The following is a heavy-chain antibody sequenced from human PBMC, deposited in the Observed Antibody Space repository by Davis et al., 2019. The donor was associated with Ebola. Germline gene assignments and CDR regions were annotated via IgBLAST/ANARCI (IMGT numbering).Heavy chain of an antibody. CDR2: FYHSGST. Sequence: PSETLSLTCTVSGYSISSGYYWGWIRQPPGRGLQWIGSFYHSGSTYYNPSLKSRLTMSVDTSKNKFSLNLNSVTAADTAVYYCARNNSGIPFDYWGLGTLVTVSS. D-gene: IGHD3-10*01. J-gene: IGHJ4*02. CDR3: ARNNSGIPFDY. V-gene: IGHV4-38-2*02. CDR1: GYSISSGYY.